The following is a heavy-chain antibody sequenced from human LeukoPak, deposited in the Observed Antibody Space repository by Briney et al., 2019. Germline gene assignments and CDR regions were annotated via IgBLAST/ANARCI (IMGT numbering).Heavy chain of an antibody. D-gene: IGHD4-17*01. J-gene: IGHJ5*02. V-gene: IGHV4-59*01. CDR3: ARRISGDYGNWLDP. CDR2: VYHSGNT. Sequence: SETLSLTCTVSGGSISNYYWNWIRQPPGKRLEWIGSVYHSGNTKYNPSLGSRVTMSVDTSKNQFSLKLNSVTATDTAVYYCARRISGDYGNWLDPWGQGTLVTVSS. CDR1: GGSISNYY.